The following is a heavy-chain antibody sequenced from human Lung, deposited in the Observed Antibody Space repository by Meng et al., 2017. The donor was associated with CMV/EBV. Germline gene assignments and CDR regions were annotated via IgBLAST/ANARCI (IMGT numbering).Heavy chain of an antibody. J-gene: IGHJ4*02. CDR3: ARAGHFFDYGDF. D-gene: IGHD3-16*01. Sequence: QVQLQESGPGLVKPSETLSVTCTVSGGYIHNYYWGWIRQPPGKGLEWIGQIYSNGNTNYNPSLGSRVTISVDTSKSQFSPHLRSVTTEDTAVYFCARAGHFFDYGDFWGPGILVTVSS. CDR1: GGYIHNYY. V-gene: IGHV4-59*01. CDR2: IYSNGNT.